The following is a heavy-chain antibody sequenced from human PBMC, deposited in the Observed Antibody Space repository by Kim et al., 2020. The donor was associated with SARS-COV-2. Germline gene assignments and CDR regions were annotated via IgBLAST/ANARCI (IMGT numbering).Heavy chain of an antibody. J-gene: IGHJ6*02. CDR2: ISSSSSYI. CDR1: GFTFSSYS. Sequence: GGSLRLSCAASGFTFSSYSMNWVRQAPGKGLEWVSSISSSSSYIYYADSVKGRFTISRDNAENSLYLQMNSLRAEDTAVYYCARGVERWLQLVYYGMDVWGQGTTVTVSS. V-gene: IGHV3-21*01. D-gene: IGHD5-12*01. CDR3: ARGVERWLQLVYYGMDV.